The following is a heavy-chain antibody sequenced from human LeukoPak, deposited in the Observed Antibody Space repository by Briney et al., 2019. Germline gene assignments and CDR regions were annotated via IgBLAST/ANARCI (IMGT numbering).Heavy chain of an antibody. V-gene: IGHV3-7*04. J-gene: IGHJ4*02. CDR1: GLTFRRYW. CDR2: IKPDGSAT. D-gene: IGHD2-15*01. CDR3: AGGGGWVFYS. Sequence: GGSLRLSCTAPGLTFRRYWMNWVRQAPGKGLEWVANIKPDGSATSYVDSVKGRFTISRDNVKNSVYLQMNSLRAEDTAVYYSAGGGGWVFYSWGQGTLVTVSA.